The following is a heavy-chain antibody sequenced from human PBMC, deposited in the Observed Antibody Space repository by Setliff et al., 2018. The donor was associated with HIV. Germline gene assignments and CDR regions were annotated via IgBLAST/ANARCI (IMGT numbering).Heavy chain of an antibody. CDR1: GFSISSDGFY. V-gene: IGHV4-39*07. CDR3: GGNGYYSIDY. CDR2: INHSGST. D-gene: IGHD3-22*01. Sequence: SETLSLTCTLSGFSISSDGFYWNWIRQPPGKGLEWIGEINHSGSTNYNPSLKSRVTILVDTSKNQFSLKLSSVTAADTAVYYCGGNGYYSIDYWGQGTLVTVSS. J-gene: IGHJ4*02.